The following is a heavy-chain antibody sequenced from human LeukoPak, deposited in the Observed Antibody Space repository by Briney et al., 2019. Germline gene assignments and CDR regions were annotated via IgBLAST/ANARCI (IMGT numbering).Heavy chain of an antibody. D-gene: IGHD5-18*01. Sequence: GGSLRLSCAASGFTFSSCSMPWVRQAPGKGLEWVALTSYDGSNKYYADSVQGRFTISRDNSKNTLYLQMNSLRTEDTAMYYCAKDMGYTFGHAFDYWGQGTLVTVSS. J-gene: IGHJ4*02. CDR1: GFTFSSCS. V-gene: IGHV3-30-3*01. CDR3: AKDMGYTFGHAFDY. CDR2: TSYDGSNK.